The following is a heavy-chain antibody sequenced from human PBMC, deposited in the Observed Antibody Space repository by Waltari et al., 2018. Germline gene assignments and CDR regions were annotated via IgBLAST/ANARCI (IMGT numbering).Heavy chain of an antibody. CDR3: ARGDSRDYLNAFDI. CDR1: GDSVSTNSGA. D-gene: IGHD3-22*01. J-gene: IGHJ3*02. CDR2: TYYRSKCYN. Sequence: QVQLQQSGPGLVKPSQTLSLTCAISGDSVSTNSGAWNWIRQSPSRGLEWLGRTYYRSKCYNDYAVSVKSRMTINPDTSKNQFSLQLNSVTPEDTAVYYCARGDSRDYLNAFDIWGQGTMVTVSS. V-gene: IGHV6-1*01.